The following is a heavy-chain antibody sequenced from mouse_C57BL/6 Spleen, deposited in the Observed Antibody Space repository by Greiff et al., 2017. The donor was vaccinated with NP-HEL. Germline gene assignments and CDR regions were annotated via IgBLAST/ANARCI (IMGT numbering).Heavy chain of an antibody. CDR2: IYPGDGDT. J-gene: IGHJ2*01. CDR3: ARVGGDEVYFDY. CDR1: GYAFSSSW. Sequence: QVQLKESGPELVKPGASVKISCKASGYAFSSSWMNWVKQRPGKGLEWIGRIYPGDGDTNYNGKFKGKATLTADKSSSTAYMQLSSLTSEDSAVYFCARVGGDEVYFDYWGQGTTLTVSS. V-gene: IGHV1-82*01. D-gene: IGHD4-1*01.